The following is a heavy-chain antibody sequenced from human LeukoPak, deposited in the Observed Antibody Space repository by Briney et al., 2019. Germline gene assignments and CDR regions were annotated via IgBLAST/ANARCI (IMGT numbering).Heavy chain of an antibody. V-gene: IGHV3-21*01. CDR1: RFTFSSYS. D-gene: IGHD6-19*01. J-gene: IGHJ4*02. CDR2: ISSSSSCI. CDR3: ARGPDPGQWLVYFDY. Sequence: PGGSLRLSSAPSRFTFSSYSINWVPQAPGKGRECGSSISSSSSCIYYADSVKGRFTISRDNAQNSLYLPRSSLRAEDTAVYYWARGPDPGQWLVYFDYWGPGALGTVSS.